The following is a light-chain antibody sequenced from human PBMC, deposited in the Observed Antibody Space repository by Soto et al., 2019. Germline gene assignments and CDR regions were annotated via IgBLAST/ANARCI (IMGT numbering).Light chain of an antibody. Sequence: DIPTTQSPSSLSASVGDRVTITCRASQSISSYLNWYQQKPGKAPKLLIYAASSLQSGVPSRFSGSGSGTDFTLTISSLQPEDFATYYCQQSYSTLYTFGQGTKLEIK. CDR1: QSISSY. CDR3: QQSYSTLYT. J-gene: IGKJ2*01. CDR2: AAS. V-gene: IGKV1-39*01.